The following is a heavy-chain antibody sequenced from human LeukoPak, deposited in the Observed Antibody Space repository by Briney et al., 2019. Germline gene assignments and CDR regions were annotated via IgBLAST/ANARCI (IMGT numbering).Heavy chain of an antibody. Sequence: ASVKVSCKASGGTFNSYVVSWVRQAPGQGLEWMGGIIPMFGTANYAQKFLGRVTITADESTNTAYMELSGLISEDTAVYYCARGETDMASYDYWGQGTLVTVSS. J-gene: IGHJ4*02. CDR2: IIPMFGTA. CDR1: GGTFNSYV. D-gene: IGHD5-18*01. V-gene: IGHV1-69*13. CDR3: ARGETDMASYDY.